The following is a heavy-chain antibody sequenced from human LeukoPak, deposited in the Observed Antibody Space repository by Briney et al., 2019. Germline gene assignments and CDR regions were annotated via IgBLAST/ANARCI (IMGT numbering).Heavy chain of an antibody. D-gene: IGHD4-17*01. CDR2: INHSGST. J-gene: IGHJ5*02. CDR3: ARGGAETTPRKNWFDP. Sequence: SETLSLTCAVYGGSFSGYYWSWIRQPPGKGLEWIGEINHSGSTNYNPSLKSRITISVDTSKNQFSLKLSSVTAADTAVYYCARGGAETTPRKNWFDPWGQGTLVTVSS. CDR1: GGSFSGYY. V-gene: IGHV4-34*01.